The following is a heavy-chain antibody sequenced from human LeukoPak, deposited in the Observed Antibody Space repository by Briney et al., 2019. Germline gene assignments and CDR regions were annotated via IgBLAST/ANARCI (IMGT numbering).Heavy chain of an antibody. J-gene: IGHJ3*02. CDR1: GGSSSGYY. CDR3: ARDCGQDALDI. V-gene: IGHV4-31*11. CDR2: IYYSGST. D-gene: IGHD2-21*01. Sequence: SETLSLTCAVYGGSSSGYYWSWIRQHPGKGLEWIGYIYYSGSTYYNPSLKSRVTISVDTSKNQFSLKLSSVTAADTAVYYCARDCGQDALDIWGQGTMVTVSS.